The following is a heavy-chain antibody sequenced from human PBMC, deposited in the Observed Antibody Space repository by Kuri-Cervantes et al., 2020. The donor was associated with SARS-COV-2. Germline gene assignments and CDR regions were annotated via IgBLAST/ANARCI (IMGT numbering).Heavy chain of an antibody. CDR3: ASFLRQSTTVVD. J-gene: IGHJ4*02. CDR2: INPNSDDT. D-gene: IGHD4-23*01. CDR1: GYTLSDYY. Sequence: ASVKVSCKASGYTLSDYYLHWVRQAPGQGLEWMGWINPNSDDTNYAQKFQGRVTLTTDTSINTAYMELNRLRSDDTAVYYCASFLRQSTTVVDCGQGTLVTVSS. V-gene: IGHV1-2*02.